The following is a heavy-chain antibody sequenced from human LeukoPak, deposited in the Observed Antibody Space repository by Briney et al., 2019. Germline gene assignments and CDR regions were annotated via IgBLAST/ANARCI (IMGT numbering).Heavy chain of an antibody. CDR3: LTVVETTIAAFDI. V-gene: IGHV3-74*01. CDR2: IDANAKTT. J-gene: IGHJ3*02. D-gene: IGHD1-26*01. Sequence: GGSLRLSCAASGFTFSNYWLHWVRQAPGKGVVWVSRIDANAKTTSYADSVKGRFTISTDNAKKTLYLQMNSLRVEDTAVYYCLTVVETTIAAFDIWGQGTMVTVSS. CDR1: GFTFSNYW.